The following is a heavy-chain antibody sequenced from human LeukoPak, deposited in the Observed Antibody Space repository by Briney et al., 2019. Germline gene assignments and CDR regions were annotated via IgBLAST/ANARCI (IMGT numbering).Heavy chain of an antibody. CDR3: AKDHADIVVLPSAHIDY. CDR1: GFTFTSYG. V-gene: IGHV3-30*18. CDR2: ISYDDGYK. D-gene: IGHD2-2*01. J-gene: IGHJ4*02. Sequence: GTSLRLSCTTSGFTFTSYGKHWVRQAPAKGLEWVAGISYDDGYKYYGDSMKGRVTISRDFLKNTLVLQMSSLRVDDTAVYYCAKDHADIVVLPSAHIDYWGQGTLVAVSS.